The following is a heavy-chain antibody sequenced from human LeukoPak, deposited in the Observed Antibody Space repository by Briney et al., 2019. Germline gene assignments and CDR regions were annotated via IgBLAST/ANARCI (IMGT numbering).Heavy chain of an antibody. CDR3: AKESGKFDY. V-gene: IGHV3-43*02. CDR1: GLPIADFA. CDR2: ISGDGVST. J-gene: IGHJ4*02. Sequence: EGSLRLSCVASGLPIADFAMHWVRQAPGKGLEWVSLISGDGVSTFYADSVKGRFSMSRDNSKNSLYLEMNSLRTEDAAMYYCAKESGKFDYWGQGTLVAVSS.